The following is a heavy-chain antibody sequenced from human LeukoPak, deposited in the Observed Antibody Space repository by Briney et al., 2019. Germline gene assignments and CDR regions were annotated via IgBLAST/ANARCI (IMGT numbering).Heavy chain of an antibody. CDR1: GFTVSSNY. Sequence: GGSLRLSCAASGFTVSSNYMSWVRQAPGKGLEWVSVIYSGGSTYYADSVKGRFTISRHNSKNTLYLQMNSLRAEDTAVYYCARGISAAGGSFYDYWGQGTLVTVPS. V-gene: IGHV3-53*04. CDR3: ARGISAAGGSFYDY. J-gene: IGHJ4*02. D-gene: IGHD6-13*01. CDR2: IYSGGST.